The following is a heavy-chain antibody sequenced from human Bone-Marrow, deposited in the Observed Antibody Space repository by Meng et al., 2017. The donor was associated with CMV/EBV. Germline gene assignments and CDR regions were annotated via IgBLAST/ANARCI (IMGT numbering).Heavy chain of an antibody. CDR2: ISGSGGST. J-gene: IGHJ6*02. Sequence: GSLKISCEASGFTFSDYYMGWIRQAPGKGLEWVSAISGSGGSTYYADSVKGRFTISRDNSKNTLYLQMNSLRAEDTAVYYCAKGTTTVTTGHYYYYGMDVWGQGTTVTVSS. V-gene: IGHV3-23*01. CDR1: GFTFSDYY. D-gene: IGHD4-11*01. CDR3: AKGTTTVTTGHYYYYGMDV.